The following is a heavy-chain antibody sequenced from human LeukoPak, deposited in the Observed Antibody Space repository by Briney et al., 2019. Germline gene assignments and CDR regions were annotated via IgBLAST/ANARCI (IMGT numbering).Heavy chain of an antibody. CDR2: IYSGGST. Sequence: GGSLRLSCAASGFTFSSYWMSWVRQAPGKGLEWVSVIYSGGSTYYADSVKGRFTISRDNSKNTLYLQMNSLRAEDTAVYYCARDVRYSGSRMDVWGQGTTVTVSS. CDR1: GFTFSSYW. D-gene: IGHD5-18*01. J-gene: IGHJ6*02. V-gene: IGHV3-53*01. CDR3: ARDVRYSGSRMDV.